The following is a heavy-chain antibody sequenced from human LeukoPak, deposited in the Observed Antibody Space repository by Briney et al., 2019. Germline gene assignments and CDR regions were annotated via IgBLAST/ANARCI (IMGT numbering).Heavy chain of an antibody. V-gene: IGHV3-7*01. CDR3: ARDGEGAFDI. J-gene: IGHJ3*02. CDR2: IKGDGSET. Sequence: GGSLRLSCAASGFSFSDYWMTWVRQAPGRGLEWVANIKGDGSETDYVDSVKGRFTVSRDHAKKSLYLQMNSLRVEDTAVYYCARDGEGAFDIWGQGTMVTVSS. CDR1: GFSFSDYW.